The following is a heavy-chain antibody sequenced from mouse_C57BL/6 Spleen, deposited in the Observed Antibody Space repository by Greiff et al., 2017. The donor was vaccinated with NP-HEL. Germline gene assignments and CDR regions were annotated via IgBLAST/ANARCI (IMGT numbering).Heavy chain of an antibody. CDR1: GFSFNTYA. V-gene: IGHV10-1*01. CDR3: VRHLKDYYAMDY. CDR2: IRSKSNNYAT. Sequence: EVQGVESGGGLVQPKGSLKLSCAASGFSFNTYAMNWVRQAPGKGLEWVARIRSKSNNYATYYADSVKDRFTISRDDSESMLYLQMNNLKTEDTAMYYCVRHLKDYYAMDYWGQGTSVTVSS. J-gene: IGHJ4*01.